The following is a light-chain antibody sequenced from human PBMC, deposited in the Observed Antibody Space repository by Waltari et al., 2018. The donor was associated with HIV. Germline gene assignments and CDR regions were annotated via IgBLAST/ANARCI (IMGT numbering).Light chain of an antibody. J-gene: IGKJ3*01. Sequence: EIVLTQSPATLSLSPGERATLSCRASQSVSSYLAWYQQKPGQAPRLLIYGASSRATGIPPRFVAGGSGTDFTFTIAGLGLKDFAVYNGRRRGNWPRTFGPGTKVVIK. CDR2: GAS. V-gene: IGKV3-11*01. CDR3: RRRGNWPRT. CDR1: QSVSSY.